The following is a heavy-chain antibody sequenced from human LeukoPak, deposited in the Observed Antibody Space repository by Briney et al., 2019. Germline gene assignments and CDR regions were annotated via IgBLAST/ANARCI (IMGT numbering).Heavy chain of an antibody. CDR1: GFTFSSYA. V-gene: IGHV3-23*01. Sequence: QPGGSLRLSCAASGFTFSSYAMSWVRQAPGKGLEWVSVISGNGVSTHYADSMKGRFTISRDNPKNTLYLQMSSLTAEDTAVYYCVRDDDRPDNGLDYWGQGTLVTVSS. J-gene: IGHJ4*02. D-gene: IGHD3-22*01. CDR3: VRDDDRPDNGLDY. CDR2: ISGNGVST.